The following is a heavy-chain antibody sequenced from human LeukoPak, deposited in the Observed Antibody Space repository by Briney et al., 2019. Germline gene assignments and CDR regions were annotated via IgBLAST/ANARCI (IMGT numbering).Heavy chain of an antibody. CDR1: GGTLSNYA. CDR3: AKGDGDKDY. J-gene: IGHJ4*02. CDR2: IIPIFGTA. Sequence: SVKVSCKTSGGTLSNYAMSWVRQAPGQGLEWMGRIIPIFGTANYAQKFQGRVTITTDESTSTAYMELSSLRSEDTAVYYCAKGDGDKDYWGQGTLVTVSS. D-gene: IGHD5-24*01. V-gene: IGHV1-69*05.